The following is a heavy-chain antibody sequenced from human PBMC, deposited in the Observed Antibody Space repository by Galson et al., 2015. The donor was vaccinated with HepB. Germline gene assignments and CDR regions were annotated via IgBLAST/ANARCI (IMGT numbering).Heavy chain of an antibody. CDR3: SSEGTAVVVAAKYNWFDH. V-gene: IGHV6-1*01. CDR2: TSYRSKWYN. CDR1: GDSVSSNSAA. D-gene: IGHD2-15*01. Sequence: CAISGDSVSSNSAAWYWIRQSPSRGLEWLGRTSYRSKWYNDYAVSVKSRITINPDTSKNQFSLQLNSVTREDTAEYYFSSEGTAVVVAAKYNWFDHWGQGTLVTVSS. J-gene: IGHJ5*02.